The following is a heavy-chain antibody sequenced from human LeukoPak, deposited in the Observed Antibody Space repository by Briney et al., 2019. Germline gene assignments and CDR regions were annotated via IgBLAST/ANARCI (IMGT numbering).Heavy chain of an antibody. V-gene: IGHV3-33*01. CDR2: IWYDGSNK. Sequence: GGSLRLSCAASGFTFISYGMHWVRQAPGKGLEWVALIWYDGSNKYYTDSVKGRFTISRDNSNDTLYLQMNSLRAEDTAVYYCARDKNTRDGYNFFDDWGPGTLVTVSS. CDR1: GFTFISYG. CDR3: ARDKNTRDGYNFFDD. D-gene: IGHD5-24*01. J-gene: IGHJ5*02.